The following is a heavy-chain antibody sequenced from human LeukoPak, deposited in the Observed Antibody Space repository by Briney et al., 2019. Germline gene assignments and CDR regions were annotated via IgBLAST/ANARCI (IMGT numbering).Heavy chain of an antibody. D-gene: IGHD1-26*01. V-gene: IGHV4-39*01. CDR2: IYYSGST. J-gene: IGHJ3*02. CDR1: GGSISSSTYY. CDR3: AAPYSGGYHGLDI. Sequence: PSETLSLTCTVSGGSISSSTYYWGWLRQPPGKGLEGIGSIYYSGSTYYNPSLKSRVTISVDTSKNQFSLKLSSVTAADTAVYYCAAPYSGGYHGLDIWGQGTMVTVSS.